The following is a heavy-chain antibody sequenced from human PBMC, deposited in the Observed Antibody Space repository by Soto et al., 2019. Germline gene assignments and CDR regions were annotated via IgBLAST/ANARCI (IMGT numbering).Heavy chain of an antibody. J-gene: IGHJ4*02. D-gene: IGHD3-22*01. CDR2: ISGSGGST. V-gene: IGHV3-23*01. Sequence: GGSLRLSCAASGFTFSSYAMSWVRQAPGKGLEWVSAISGSGGSTYYADSVKGRFTISRDNSKNTLYLQMNSLRAEDTAVYYCAKDRGYYDSSGYYLEYYFDYSGQGTLVTVSS. CDR1: GFTFSSYA. CDR3: AKDRGYYDSSGYYLEYYFDY.